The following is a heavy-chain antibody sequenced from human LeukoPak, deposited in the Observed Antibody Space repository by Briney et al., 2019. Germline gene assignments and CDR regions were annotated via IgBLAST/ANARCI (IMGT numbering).Heavy chain of an antibody. CDR1: GFTFGGYG. CDR2: IAYDGSRA. Sequence: PGGSLGLSCAGSGFTFGGYGMHWSRQTPGKGLEWVAVIAYDGSRAFHADSVKGRFTISRDNSKNTMSVQMDDLRAEDTAVYYCTRYNNDHFDYWGQGTLVTVSS. V-gene: IGHV3-33*01. CDR3: TRYNNDHFDY. D-gene: IGHD1-14*01. J-gene: IGHJ4*02.